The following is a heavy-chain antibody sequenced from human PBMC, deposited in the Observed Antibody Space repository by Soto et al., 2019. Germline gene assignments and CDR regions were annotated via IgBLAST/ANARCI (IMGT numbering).Heavy chain of an antibody. CDR3: ASGVAALDAFDI. CDR2: ISSSSSYI. D-gene: IGHD6-6*01. J-gene: IGHJ3*02. V-gene: IGHV3-21*01. Sequence: EVQLVESGGGLVKPGGSLRLSCAASGFTFSSYSMNWVRQAPGKGLEWVSSISSSSSYIYYADSVKGRFTISRDNAKNSLYLQMNSLRAEDTAVYYCASGVAALDAFDIWGQGTMVTVSS. CDR1: GFTFSSYS.